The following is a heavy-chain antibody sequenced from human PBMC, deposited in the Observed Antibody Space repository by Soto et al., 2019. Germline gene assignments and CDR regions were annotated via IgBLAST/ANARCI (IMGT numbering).Heavy chain of an antibody. D-gene: IGHD3-3*01. V-gene: IGHV3-7*04. CDR3: ARGERDFWSGYLYYYYYYMDV. Sequence: GGSLRLSCAASGFTFSSYWMSWVRQAPGKGLEWVANIKQDGSEKYYVDSVKGRFTISRDNAKNSLYLQMNSLRAEDTAVYYCARGERDFWSGYLYYYYYYMDVWGKGTTVTVSS. CDR1: GFTFSSYW. J-gene: IGHJ6*03. CDR2: IKQDGSEK.